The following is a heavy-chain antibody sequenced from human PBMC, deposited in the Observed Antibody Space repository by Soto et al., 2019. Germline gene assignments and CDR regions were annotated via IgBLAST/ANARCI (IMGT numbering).Heavy chain of an antibody. V-gene: IGHV3-30*18. Sequence: GGSLRLSCAASGFTFSSYGMHWVRQAPGKGLEWVAVISYDGSNKYYADSVKGRFTISRDNSKNTLYLQMNSLRAEDTAVYYCAKVNASQHGDYYYYYMDVWGKGTTVTVSS. CDR3: AKVNASQHGDYYYYYMDV. CDR2: ISYDGSNK. D-gene: IGHD3-16*01. J-gene: IGHJ6*03. CDR1: GFTFSSYG.